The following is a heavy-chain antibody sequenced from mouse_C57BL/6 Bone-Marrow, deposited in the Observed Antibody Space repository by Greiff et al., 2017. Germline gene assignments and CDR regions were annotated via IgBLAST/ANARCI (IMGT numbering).Heavy chain of an antibody. CDR3: VKVHYYDSSYFDY. CDR2: IRNKANGYTT. Sequence: EVQLVESGGGLVQPGASLRLSCAASGFTFTDYYMSWVRQPPGQGPEWLALIRNKANGYTTEYTAYVKGRFTISRDNSQNNLYLQMYTLRAEDSATYYCVKVHYYDSSYFDYWGQGTTLTVSS. CDR1: GFTFTDYY. V-gene: IGHV7-4*01. J-gene: IGHJ2*01. D-gene: IGHD1-1*01.